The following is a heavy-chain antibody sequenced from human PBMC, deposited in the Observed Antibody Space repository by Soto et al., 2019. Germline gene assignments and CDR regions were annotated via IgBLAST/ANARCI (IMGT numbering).Heavy chain of an antibody. Sequence: QVQLVQSGAEVKKPGASVKVSCKTSGYIFTAYSMHWVRQAPGQGLEWMGVVNPSGGSAHYAQSFEGRVTLTRDTSTSTFYMELSSLRSEDTAVYYCAREENCRGGTRYSEYFHHWGQGTLVTDSS. D-gene: IGHD2-15*01. CDR2: VNPSGGSA. CDR3: AREENCRGGTRYSEYFHH. V-gene: IGHV1-46*01. CDR1: GYIFTAYS. J-gene: IGHJ1*01.